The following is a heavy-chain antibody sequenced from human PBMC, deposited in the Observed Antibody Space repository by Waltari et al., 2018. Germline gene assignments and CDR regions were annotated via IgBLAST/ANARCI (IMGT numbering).Heavy chain of an antibody. CDR1: GFTFSSYG. V-gene: IGHV3-33*08. CDR3: ARVDSSSSSFGY. CDR2: IWYDGSNK. Sequence: QVQLVESGGGVVQPGRSLRLSCAASGFTFSSYGMHWVRQAPGKGLEWVAVIWYDGSNKYYVDSVKGRFTISRDNAKNSLYLQMNSLRAEDTAVYYCARVDSSSSSFGYWGQGTLVTVSS. J-gene: IGHJ4*02. D-gene: IGHD6-13*01.